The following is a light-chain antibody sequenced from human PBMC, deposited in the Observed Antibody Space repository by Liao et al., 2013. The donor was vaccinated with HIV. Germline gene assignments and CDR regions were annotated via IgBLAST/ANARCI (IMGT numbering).Light chain of an antibody. J-gene: IGLJ1*01. CDR1: ELGDKY. Sequence: SYDLTQPPSVSVSPGQTASITCSGDELGDKYAYWYQQKPGQSPVLVIYQDSKRPSGIPERFSGSNSGNTATLTISGTQAMDEADYYCQAWDSSTAVFGTGTKVTVL. CDR2: QDS. V-gene: IGLV3-1*01. CDR3: QAWDSSTAV.